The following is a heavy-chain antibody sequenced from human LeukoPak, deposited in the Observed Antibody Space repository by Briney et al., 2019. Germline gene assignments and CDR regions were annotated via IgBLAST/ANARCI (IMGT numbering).Heavy chain of an antibody. V-gene: IGHV3-30*03. Sequence: GGSLRLSCAASGFTFSSYGMHWVRQAPGKGLEWVAVISYDGSNKYYADSVKGRFTISRDNSKNTLYLQMNSLRAEDTAVYYCARGDSSGWYWLDYWGQGTLVTVSS. CDR2: ISYDGSNK. D-gene: IGHD6-19*01. CDR3: ARGDSSGWYWLDY. J-gene: IGHJ4*02. CDR1: GFTFSSYG.